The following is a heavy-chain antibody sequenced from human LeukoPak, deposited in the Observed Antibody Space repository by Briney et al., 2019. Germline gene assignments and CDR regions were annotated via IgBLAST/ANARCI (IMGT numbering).Heavy chain of an antibody. CDR1: GYTFTGYY. CDR2: INPNSGGT. D-gene: IGHD2-2*01. J-gene: IGHJ4*02. CDR3: ARDRLSKSLVPAGGYVDY. V-gene: IGHV1-2*02. Sequence: ASVKVSCKASGYTFTGYYMHWVRQAPGQGLEWMGWINPNSGGTNYAQKFQGRVTMTRDTSISTAYMELSRLRSDDTAVYYCARDRLSKSLVPAGGYVDYWGQGTLVTVSS.